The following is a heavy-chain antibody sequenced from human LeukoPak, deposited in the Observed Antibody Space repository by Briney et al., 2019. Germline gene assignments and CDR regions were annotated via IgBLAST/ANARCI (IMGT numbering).Heavy chain of an antibody. CDR3: AREVAGTWAFDI. Sequence: SQTLSLTCAISGDSVSSNTAAWNWIRQSPSRGLEWLGRTFYRSNWYDDYAASVKGRITISPDTSKNQFSLHLKSVTPEDTAVYYCAREVAGTWAFDIWGQGTRVTVSS. V-gene: IGHV6-1*01. D-gene: IGHD6-19*01. CDR2: TFYRSNWYD. J-gene: IGHJ3*02. CDR1: GDSVSSNTAA.